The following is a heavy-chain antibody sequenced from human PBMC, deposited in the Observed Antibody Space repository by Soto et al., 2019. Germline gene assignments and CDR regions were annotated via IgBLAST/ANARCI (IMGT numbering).Heavy chain of an antibody. J-gene: IGHJ6*02. CDR3: AREGSRPYYYYGMDG. V-gene: IGHV1-18*01. D-gene: IGHD2-15*01. CDR1: GYSFTTYG. CDR2: ISTYNGDT. Sequence: QVQLVQSGAELKKPGASVKVSCKASGYSFTTYGIAWVRQAPGQGLEWMGWISTYNGDTDNAQNLQGRVIMTTDTATTTAYMELRSLRSDDTAVYYCAREGSRPYYYYGMDGWGQGTTVSVSS.